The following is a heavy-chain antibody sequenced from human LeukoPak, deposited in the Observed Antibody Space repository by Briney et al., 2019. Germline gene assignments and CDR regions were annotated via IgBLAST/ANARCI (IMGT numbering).Heavy chain of an antibody. J-gene: IGHJ5*02. Sequence: PSETLSLTCTVSGGSINTYYWSWFRQPPGKGLEWVGYIYARGTTDYNPSLKSRVNVSIDRSRNQFSLTLSSVTAADTAVYYCARVVPATIGPLKFDPWGQGTLVTVSP. CDR3: ARVVPATIGPLKFDP. CDR2: IYARGTT. V-gene: IGHV4-59*01. CDR1: GGSINTYY. D-gene: IGHD2-2*01.